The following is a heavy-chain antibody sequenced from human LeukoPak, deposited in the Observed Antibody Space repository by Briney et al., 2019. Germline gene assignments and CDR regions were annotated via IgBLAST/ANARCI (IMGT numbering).Heavy chain of an antibody. J-gene: IGHJ3*02. CDR1: GFTFSSYD. V-gene: IGHV3-13*01. Sequence: GGSLRLSCAASGFTFSSYDMHWVRQATGKGLEWVSAIGTAGDTYYPGSVKGRFTISRENAKNSLYLQMNSLRAGDTAVYYCARRTTGGGNPSAFDIWGQGTMVTVSS. D-gene: IGHD4-23*01. CDR2: IGTAGDT. CDR3: ARRTTGGGNPSAFDI.